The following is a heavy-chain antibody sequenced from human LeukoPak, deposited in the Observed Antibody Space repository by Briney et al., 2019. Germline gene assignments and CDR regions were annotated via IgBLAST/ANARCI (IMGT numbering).Heavy chain of an antibody. D-gene: IGHD1-14*01. CDR1: GGSFSNYY. CDR3: ARQPPQYYGMDV. J-gene: IGHJ6*02. Sequence: SETLSLTCTVSGGSFSNYYWSWLRQPAGKGLEWIGRIYTSGSTNYNPSVKSRVTMSVDTSNNQFSLKLASVTAADTAVYYCARQPPQYYGMDVWGQGTTVTVSS. V-gene: IGHV4-4*07. CDR2: IYTSGST.